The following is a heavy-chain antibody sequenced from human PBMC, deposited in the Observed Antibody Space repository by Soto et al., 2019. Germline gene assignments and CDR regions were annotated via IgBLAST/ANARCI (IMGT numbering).Heavy chain of an antibody. Sequence: GGSLRLSCAASGLSVSNNYMSWVRQAPGKGLEWVSVINSGGGTHYADSVKGRFTISRDNSKNTLYLQMNSLRAEDTAVYYCARTDYGSGSYYQVGLFDYWGQGTLVTVSS. V-gene: IGHV3-66*01. CDR1: GLSVSNNY. CDR2: INSGGGT. D-gene: IGHD3-10*01. CDR3: ARTDYGSGSYYQVGLFDY. J-gene: IGHJ4*02.